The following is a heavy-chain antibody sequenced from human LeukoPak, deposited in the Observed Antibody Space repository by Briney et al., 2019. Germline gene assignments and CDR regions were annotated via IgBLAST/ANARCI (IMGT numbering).Heavy chain of an antibody. CDR3: TRDRDPPEDSGYRSNYWYFDL. Sequence: PGGSLRLSCTASGFTFGDYAMSWFRQAPGKGRVWVGFIRSKAYGGTTGYAASVKGRFTISSDDSNSIAYLQMNSLKTEDTAVYYCTRDRDPPEDSGYRSNYWYFDLWGRGTLVTVSS. V-gene: IGHV3-49*03. J-gene: IGHJ2*01. CDR1: GFTFGDYA. CDR2: IRSKAYGGTT. D-gene: IGHD3-22*01.